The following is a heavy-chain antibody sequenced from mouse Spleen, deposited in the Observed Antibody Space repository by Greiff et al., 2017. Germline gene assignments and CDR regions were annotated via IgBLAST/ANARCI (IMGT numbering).Heavy chain of an antibody. CDR1: GFTFSDYG. CDR3: ARRTTATYYYAMDY. V-gene: IGHV5-17*01. D-gene: IGHD1-2*01. Sequence: EVMLVESGGGLVKPGGSLKLSCAASGFTFSDYGMHWVRQAPEKGLEWVAYISSGSSTIYYADTVKGRFTISRDNAKNTLFLQMTSLRSEDTAMYYCARRTTATYYYAMDYWGQGTSVTVSS. J-gene: IGHJ4*01. CDR2: ISSGSSTI.